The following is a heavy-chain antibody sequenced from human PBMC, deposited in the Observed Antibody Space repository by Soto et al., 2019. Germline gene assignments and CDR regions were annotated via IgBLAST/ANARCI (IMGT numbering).Heavy chain of an antibody. CDR3: ARGVLIAAAGGFDY. D-gene: IGHD6-13*01. J-gene: IGHJ4*02. Sequence: SETLSLTCTVSGGSISSDNWWSWVRQPPGKGLEWIGQIYHSGSTIYNPSLKSRVTISVDKSKNQFSLKVNSVTAADTAVYYCARGVLIAAAGGFDYWGQGTLVTVSS. V-gene: IGHV4-4*02. CDR2: IYHSGST. CDR1: GGSISSDNW.